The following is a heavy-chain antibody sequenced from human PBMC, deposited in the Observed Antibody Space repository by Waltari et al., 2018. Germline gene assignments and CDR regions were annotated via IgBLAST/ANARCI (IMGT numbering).Heavy chain of an antibody. V-gene: IGHV1-69*12. D-gene: IGHD3-3*01. Sequence: QVQLVQSGAAVKKPGSSVKVYCKASGGTFSSYAIRWVRQAPGQGLEWMGGIIPIFGTANYAQKFQGRVTITADESTSTAYMELSSLRSEDTAVYYCARGRDITIFGAPFDYWGQGTLVTVSS. CDR2: IIPIFGTA. CDR3: ARGRDITIFGAPFDY. J-gene: IGHJ4*02. CDR1: GGTFSSYA.